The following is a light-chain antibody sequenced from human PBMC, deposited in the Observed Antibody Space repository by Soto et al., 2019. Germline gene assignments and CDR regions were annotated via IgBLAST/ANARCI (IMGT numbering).Light chain of an antibody. V-gene: IGKV3-20*01. Sequence: EIVLTQSPGTLSLSPGERATLSCRASQSVTSNYVAWYQQKPGQAPRLLIYGASSRATGIPDRFSGSASETDFTLTISRLEPEDFAVYYCQQYGSSPWTFGQGTKVEIK. CDR2: GAS. CDR1: QSVTSNY. CDR3: QQYGSSPWT. J-gene: IGKJ1*01.